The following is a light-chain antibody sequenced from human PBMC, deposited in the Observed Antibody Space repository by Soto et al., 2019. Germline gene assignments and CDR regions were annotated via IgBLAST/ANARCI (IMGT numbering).Light chain of an antibody. J-gene: IGLJ3*02. CDR3: SSYTSSSTWV. V-gene: IGLV2-14*02. CDR2: EAT. CDR1: SSDVGSYNL. Sequence: QSVLTQPASVSGSPEQSITISCTGTSSDVGSYNLVSWYQQHPGKAPKVMIYEATKRPSWVSNRFSGSKSGNTASLTISGLQAEDEADYYCSSYTSSSTWVFGGGTKLTVL.